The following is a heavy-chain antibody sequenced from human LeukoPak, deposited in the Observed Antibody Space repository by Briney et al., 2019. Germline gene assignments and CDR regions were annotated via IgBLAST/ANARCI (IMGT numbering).Heavy chain of an antibody. D-gene: IGHD3-3*01. CDR2: ISYDGSNK. CDR3: ARPFTYYDFWSGPPDY. CDR1: GFTFSSYA. J-gene: IGHJ4*02. V-gene: IGHV3-30-3*01. Sequence: GRSLRLSCAASGFTFSSYAMHWVRQAPGKGLEWVAVISYDGSNKYYADSAKGRFTISRDNSKNTLYLQMNSLRAEDTALYYCARPFTYYDFWSGPPDYWGQGTLVTVSS.